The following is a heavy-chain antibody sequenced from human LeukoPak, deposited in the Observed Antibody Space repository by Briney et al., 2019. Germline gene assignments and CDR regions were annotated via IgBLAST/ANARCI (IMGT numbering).Heavy chain of an antibody. CDR3: ARETAPIAAARWFDP. V-gene: IGHV4-59*12. D-gene: IGHD6-13*01. CDR2: IYYSGST. CDR1: GGSISSYY. Sequence: SETLSLTCTVSGGSISSYYWSWIRQPPGKGPEWIGYIYYSGSTNYNPSLKSRVTISVDTSKNQFSLKLSSVTAADTAVYYCARETAPIAAARWFDPWGQGTLVTVSS. J-gene: IGHJ5*02.